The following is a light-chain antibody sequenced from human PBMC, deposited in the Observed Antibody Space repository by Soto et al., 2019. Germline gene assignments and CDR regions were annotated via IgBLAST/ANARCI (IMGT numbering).Light chain of an antibody. CDR3: QQYNIWPPYT. J-gene: IGKJ2*01. CDR1: QRVSSN. CDR2: GAS. Sequence: EVEMTQSPATVSVSPGERVTLSCRASQRVSSNVAWCQQKPGQAPRVLIFGASTRATGTPARFSGSGSGTEFTLTISSLQPEDFAVYYCQQYNIWPPYTFGQGTKVDIK. V-gene: IGKV3-15*01.